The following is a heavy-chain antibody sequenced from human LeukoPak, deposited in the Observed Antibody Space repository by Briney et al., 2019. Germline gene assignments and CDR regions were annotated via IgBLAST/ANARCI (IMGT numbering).Heavy chain of an antibody. CDR1: GFTFSSYA. CDR2: ISYDGSNK. Sequence: GGSLRLSCAASGFTFSSYAMHWVRQAPGKGLEWVAVISYDGSNKYYADSVKGRFTISRDNSKNTLYLQMNSLRAEDTAVYYCAREKTGIVVVLPRSGLGYWGQGTLVTVSS. V-gene: IGHV3-30-3*01. J-gene: IGHJ4*02. D-gene: IGHD3-22*01. CDR3: AREKTGIVVVLPRSGLGY.